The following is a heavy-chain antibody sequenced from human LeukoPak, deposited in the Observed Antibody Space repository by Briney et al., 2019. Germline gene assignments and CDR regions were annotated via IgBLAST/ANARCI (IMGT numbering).Heavy chain of an antibody. CDR2: IYYSGST. Sequence: SETLSLTCTVSGGSISSSSYYWGWIRQPPGKGLEWIGSIYYSGSTYYNPSLKSRVTISVDTSKNQFSLKLSSVTAADTAVYYCARERGYSPRWFDPWGQGTLVTVSS. CDR1: GGSISSSSYY. J-gene: IGHJ5*02. V-gene: IGHV4-39*07. D-gene: IGHD5-18*01. CDR3: ARERGYSPRWFDP.